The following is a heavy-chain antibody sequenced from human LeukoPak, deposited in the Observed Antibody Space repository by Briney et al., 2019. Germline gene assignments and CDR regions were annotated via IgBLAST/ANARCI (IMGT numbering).Heavy chain of an antibody. CDR2: IYYRGST. Sequence: IPSETLSLTCTVSGGSISSSNYYWGWIRQPPGKGLEWIGSIYYRGSTCYNPSLKSRITISVDTSKSQFSLKLSSVTAADTAVYYCASVAVTGTPNYWGQGTLVTVSS. V-gene: IGHV4-39*01. CDR1: GGSISSSNYY. D-gene: IGHD6-19*01. CDR3: ASVAVTGTPNY. J-gene: IGHJ4*02.